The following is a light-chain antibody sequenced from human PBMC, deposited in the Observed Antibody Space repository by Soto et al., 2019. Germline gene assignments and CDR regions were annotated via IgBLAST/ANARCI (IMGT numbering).Light chain of an antibody. Sequence: SVLTQLPSASGTPGQGVTISCSGSSSNVGGNPVHWYQHVPTTAPTLLIYTNTQRPSGVPDRFSGSKSGPSASLAISGLQSEDEAEYYCASWDDILNGPVFGSGTNVTVL. CDR2: TNT. V-gene: IGLV1-44*01. J-gene: IGLJ1*01. CDR3: ASWDDILNGPV. CDR1: SSNVGGNP.